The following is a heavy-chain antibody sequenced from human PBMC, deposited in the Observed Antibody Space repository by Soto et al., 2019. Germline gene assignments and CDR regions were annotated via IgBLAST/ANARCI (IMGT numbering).Heavy chain of an antibody. CDR3: AREPRLLIWFGELHD. D-gene: IGHD3-10*01. CDR2: IYYNGTT. CDR1: GVSISSYY. Sequence: PSETLSLTCTVSGVSISSYYWSWIRQPPGKGLEWIGHIYYNGTTYYNPTLKSRVSISVDTSKNQFSLKLSSVTAADTAVYYCAREPRLLIWFGELHDWGGGTLVTVSS. J-gene: IGHJ4*02. V-gene: IGHV4-59*06.